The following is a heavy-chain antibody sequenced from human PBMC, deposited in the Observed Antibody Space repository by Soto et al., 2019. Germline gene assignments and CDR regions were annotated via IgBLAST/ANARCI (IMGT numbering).Heavy chain of an antibody. V-gene: IGHV4-30-4*01. D-gene: IGHD3-10*01. CDR1: GDSINSGDYY. CDR3: ARFSGVGVAGMDV. Sequence: QVQLQESGPRLVKPLQTLSLTCTVSGDSINSGDYYWSWIRQPPGRGLEWVGYSFYSGITDYNPSLQSRMTISMDTSKNEFPLRLNSVTAADRAVNFWARFSGVGVAGMDVWGQGTTVSVSS. CDR2: SFYSGIT. J-gene: IGHJ6*02.